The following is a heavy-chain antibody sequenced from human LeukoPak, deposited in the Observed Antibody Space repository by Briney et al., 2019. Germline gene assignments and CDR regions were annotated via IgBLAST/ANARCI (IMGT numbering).Heavy chain of an antibody. V-gene: IGHV1-2*02. CDR2: NNPNTSGT. D-gene: IGHD2-15*01. J-gene: IGHJ4*02. CDR1: GYTFTGYY. CDR3: ARRYCSDTLCYFFDY. Sequence: SSVKVSCKASGYTFTGYYIHWVRPAPGQGVEWMGWNNPNTSGTNYAQKFQGRVTMTRETSIITTCMERNRMRCEDTAVFYCARRYCSDTLCYFFDYWGQRTLVTVSS.